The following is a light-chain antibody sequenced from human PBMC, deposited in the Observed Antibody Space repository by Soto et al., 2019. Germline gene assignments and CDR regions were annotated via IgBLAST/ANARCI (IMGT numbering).Light chain of an antibody. CDR3: QQYGSSPMT. J-gene: IGKJ5*01. CDR2: GAS. V-gene: IGKV3-20*01. Sequence: ETVMTQSPATLSVSPGERATLSCRASQSVSDKLAWYQHKPGQALRLLIYGASSRATGIPDRFSGSGSGTDFTLTISRLEPEDFAVYYCQQYGSSPMTFGQGTRLEIK. CDR1: QSVSDK.